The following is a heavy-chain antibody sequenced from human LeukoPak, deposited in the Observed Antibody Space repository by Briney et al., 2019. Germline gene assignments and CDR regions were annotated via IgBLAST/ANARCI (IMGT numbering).Heavy chain of an antibody. CDR1: GFPISSGFS. Sequence: SETLSLTCAVFGFPISSGFSWAWIRQSPGKGPDWIASISYSAITYYKPSLESRLFISADTSKNQFSVRLTSVTAADTAVYYCARVGAVPGIDPWGQGILVTVSS. CDR3: ARVGAVPGIDP. CDR2: ISYSAIT. J-gene: IGHJ5*02. V-gene: IGHV4-38-2*01. D-gene: IGHD3-16*01.